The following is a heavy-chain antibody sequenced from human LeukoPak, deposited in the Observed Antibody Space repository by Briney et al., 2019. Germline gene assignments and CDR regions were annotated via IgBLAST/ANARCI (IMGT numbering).Heavy chain of an antibody. D-gene: IGHD3-10*01. CDR3: APYYYGSGSYYQPVDY. CDR1: GGTFSSYA. V-gene: IGHV1-69*04. J-gene: IGHJ4*02. CDR2: IIPIFGIA. Sequence: WASVKVSCKASGGTFSSYAISWVRQDPGQGLEWMGRIIPIFGIANYAQRFQGRVTITADKSTSTVYMELSSLRSEDTAVYYCAPYYYGSGSYYQPVDYWGQGTLVTVSS.